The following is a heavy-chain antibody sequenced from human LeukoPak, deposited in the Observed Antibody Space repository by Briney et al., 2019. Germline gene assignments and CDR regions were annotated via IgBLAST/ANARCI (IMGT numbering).Heavy chain of an antibody. D-gene: IGHD6-13*01. Sequence: GRSLRLSCAASGFTFSSYGMHWVRQAPGKGLEWVSVISYDGSSKYYADSVKGRFTISRDNSKNTLYLQMNSLRTEDTAVYYCAKDIGVVDSSSWYPTRGNYMDVWGKGTTVTVSS. CDR3: AKDIGVVDSSSWYPTRGNYMDV. CDR1: GFTFSSYG. V-gene: IGHV3-30*18. J-gene: IGHJ6*03. CDR2: ISYDGSSK.